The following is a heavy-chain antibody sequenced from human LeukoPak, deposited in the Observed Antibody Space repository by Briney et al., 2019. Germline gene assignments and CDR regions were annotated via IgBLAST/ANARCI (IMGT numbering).Heavy chain of an antibody. CDR1: GFTFSSYA. Sequence: GGSLRLSCAAYGFTFSSYAMSWVRQAPGKGLEWVATIVSDGYKAYYADSVKGRFAISRDNSQNTVHLQMNSLRAEDTATYYCAKEIVFLFGDPWGQGALVTVSS. J-gene: IGHJ5*02. V-gene: IGHV3-23*01. D-gene: IGHD2/OR15-2a*01. CDR2: IVSDGYKA. CDR3: AKEIVFLFGDP.